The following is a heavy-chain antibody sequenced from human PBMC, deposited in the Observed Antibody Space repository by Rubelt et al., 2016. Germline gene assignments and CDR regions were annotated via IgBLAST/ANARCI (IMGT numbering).Heavy chain of an antibody. D-gene: IGHD3-22*01. CDR2: IIPILGIA. V-gene: IGHV1-69*04. CDR1: GGTFSSYA. J-gene: IGHJ3*02. CDR3: ARDRLLDDSSGGDAFDI. Sequence: QVQLVQSGAVVKKPGSSVKVSCKASGGTFSSYAISWVRQAPGQGLEWMGRIIPILGIANYAQKFQGRVTITADKSTSTAYMELSSLRSEDTAVYYCARDRLLDDSSGGDAFDIWGQGTMVTVSS.